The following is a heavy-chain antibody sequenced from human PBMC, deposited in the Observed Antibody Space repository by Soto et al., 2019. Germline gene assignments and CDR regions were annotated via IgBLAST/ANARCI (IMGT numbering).Heavy chain of an antibody. CDR2: ISGSGGST. V-gene: IGHV3-23*01. CDR1: GFTFSSYA. Sequence: VGSLRLSCAASGFTFSSYAMSWVRQAPGKGLEWVSAISGSGGSTYYADAVKGRFTISRDNSKNTLYLQMNSLRAEDTAVYYCAKAVGMITFELDPWGQGTQVTVSS. D-gene: IGHD3-16*01. J-gene: IGHJ5*02. CDR3: AKAVGMITFELDP.